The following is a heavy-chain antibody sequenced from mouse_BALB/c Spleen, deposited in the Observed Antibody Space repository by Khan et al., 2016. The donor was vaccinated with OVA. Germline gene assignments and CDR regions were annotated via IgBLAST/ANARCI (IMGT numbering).Heavy chain of an antibody. Sequence: EVQLVESGPGLVKPSQSLSLTCTVTGYSITSDYAWNWIRHFPGNKLEWMGYISPSGSASYNPSLKSRISITRDTSKNQFFLQLKSVTTEDTATYYCARSLYYSYGYGLDYGGRGTSVTVSS. CDR2: ISPSGSA. V-gene: IGHV3-2*02. D-gene: IGHD2-12*01. CDR3: ARSLYYSYGYGLDY. CDR1: GYSITSDYA. J-gene: IGHJ4*01.